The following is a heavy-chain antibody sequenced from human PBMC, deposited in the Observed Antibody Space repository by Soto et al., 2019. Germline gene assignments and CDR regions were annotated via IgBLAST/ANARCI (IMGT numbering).Heavy chain of an antibody. CDR2: IDGAAATT. D-gene: IGHD1-26*01. CDR1: GFTFNNKW. CDR3: ARGGAMGVDY. V-gene: IGHV3-74*01. J-gene: IGHJ4*02. Sequence: GESLKISCTASGFTFNNKWMHWVRQAPGKGLVWLSRIDGAAATTNYADSVKGRFTISRDKAKNIVFLHVNGLTDEDTAVYYCARGGAMGVDYWGQGTLVTVSS.